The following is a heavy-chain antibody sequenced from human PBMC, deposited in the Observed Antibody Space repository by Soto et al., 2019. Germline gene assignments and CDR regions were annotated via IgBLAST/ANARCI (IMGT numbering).Heavy chain of an antibody. CDR3: ARGRCSSTSCYPPFYYYYMDV. J-gene: IGHJ6*03. CDR2: IYYSGST. V-gene: IGHV4-31*03. D-gene: IGHD2-2*01. CDR1: GGSISSGGYY. Sequence: SETLSLTCTVSGGSISSGGYYWSWIRQHPGKGLEWIGYIYYSGSTYYNPSLKSRVTISVDTSKNQFSLKLSSVTAADTAVYYCARGRCSSTSCYPPFYYYYMDVWGKGTTVTVSS.